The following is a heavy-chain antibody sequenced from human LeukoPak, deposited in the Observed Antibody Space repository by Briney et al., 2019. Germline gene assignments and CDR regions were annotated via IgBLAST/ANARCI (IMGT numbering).Heavy chain of an antibody. CDR3: ARARYSDF. J-gene: IGHJ4*02. Sequence: PGGSLRLSCVASGFTFSNYWMTWFRQAPGKGLEWVANIKEDGSEKNYADSVKGRFTISRDNAKNSLYLQMNSLRGEDTAVYYCARARYSDFWGQGTLVTVSS. CDR1: GFTFSNYW. V-gene: IGHV3-7*01. CDR2: IKEDGSEK.